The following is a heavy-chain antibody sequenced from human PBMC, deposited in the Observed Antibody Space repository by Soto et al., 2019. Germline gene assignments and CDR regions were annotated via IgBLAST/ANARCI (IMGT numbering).Heavy chain of an antibody. D-gene: IGHD5-18*01. CDR1: GFAFSSYG. Sequence: GGSLRLSCAASGFAFSSYGMYWVRQAPGKGLEWVAAISYDGSNNYHADSVKGRFTISRDNSKNTLYLQLNSLRTEDTAVYYCAKDIVKYTYGACDYWGQGVLVTVSS. CDR2: ISYDGSNN. J-gene: IGHJ4*02. CDR3: AKDIVKYTYGACDY. V-gene: IGHV3-30*18.